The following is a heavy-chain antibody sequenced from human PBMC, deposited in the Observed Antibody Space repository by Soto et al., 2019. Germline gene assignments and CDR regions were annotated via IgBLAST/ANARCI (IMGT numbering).Heavy chain of an antibody. J-gene: IGHJ3*02. CDR1: GFTFSSYG. Sequence: PGGSLRLSCAASGFTFSSYGMHWVRQAPGKGLEWVAVISYDGSNKYYADSVKGRFTISRDNSKNTLYLQMNSLRAEDTAVYYCAKERLWFGESSDAFDIWGQGTMVTVSS. CDR3: AKERLWFGESSDAFDI. D-gene: IGHD3-10*01. V-gene: IGHV3-30*18. CDR2: ISYDGSNK.